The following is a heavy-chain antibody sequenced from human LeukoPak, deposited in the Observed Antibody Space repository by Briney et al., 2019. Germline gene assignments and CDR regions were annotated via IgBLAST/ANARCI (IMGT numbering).Heavy chain of an antibody. CDR1: GFTCSDHY. V-gene: IGHV3-72*01. CDR3: ARTYYYDAGGYSLDS. Sequence: GGSLRLSCAASGFTCSDHYMDWVRQAPGQGLEWVGRIRNKAKSDTTEYAASVKGRFTVSRDGSKNSLYLQMNSLKTEDTAVYYCARTYYYDAGGYSLDSWGQGTLVTVSS. J-gene: IGHJ4*02. D-gene: IGHD3-22*01. CDR2: IRNKAKSDTT.